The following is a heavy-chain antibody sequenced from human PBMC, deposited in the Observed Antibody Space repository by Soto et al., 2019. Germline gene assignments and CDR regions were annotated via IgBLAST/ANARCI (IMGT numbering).Heavy chain of an antibody. CDR3: ARRGDLHYGSGSYYTDHYYYYYMDV. J-gene: IGHJ6*03. CDR1: GGSISSSSYY. CDR2: IYYSGST. V-gene: IGHV4-39*01. Sequence: SETLSLTCTVSGGSISSSSYYWGWIRQPPGKGLEWIGSIYYSGSTYYNPSLKSRVPISVDTSKNQFSLKRGSVTAADTAVYYCARRGDLHYGSGSYYTDHYYYYYMDVWGKGTTVTVSS. D-gene: IGHD3-10*01.